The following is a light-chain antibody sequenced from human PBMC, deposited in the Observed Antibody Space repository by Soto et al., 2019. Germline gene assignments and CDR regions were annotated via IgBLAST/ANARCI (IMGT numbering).Light chain of an antibody. CDR2: DAS. J-gene: IGKJ1*01. CDR1: QSISSW. Sequence: DIQMTQSPSTLSASVGDIVTITCRASQSISSWLAWYQQKPGKAPKLLSYDASSLESGVPSRFSRIVAGTEFTLTISSLQPDDFATYDCQQYNSYSPRTFGQGTKVDIK. CDR3: QQYNSYSPRT. V-gene: IGKV1-5*01.